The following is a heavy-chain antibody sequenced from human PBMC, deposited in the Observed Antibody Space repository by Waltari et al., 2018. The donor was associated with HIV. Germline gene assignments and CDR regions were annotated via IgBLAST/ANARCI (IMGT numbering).Heavy chain of an antibody. CDR1: GFDVTSNY. CDR2: IYSNSNT. Sequence: EVQLAASRGDLTQPGGSLRLSCVFSGFDVTSNYMSWVCRAPGKGLEWVSVIYSNSNTYYVDSGKCRFTIFRDNSKNTVYLQMNSLRAEDTAVYYCARMHRYYGSDQSRYFYFGFDVWGQGTTVTVS. J-gene: IGHJ6*02. CDR3: ARMHRYYGSDQSRYFYFGFDV. D-gene: IGHD3-10*01. V-gene: IGHV3-53*01.